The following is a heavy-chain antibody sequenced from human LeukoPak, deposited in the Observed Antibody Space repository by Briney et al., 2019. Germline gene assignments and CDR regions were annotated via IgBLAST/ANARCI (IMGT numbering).Heavy chain of an antibody. CDR3: ARDHGSYSDY. CDR2: IYYSGST. CDR1: GGSMSPHY. V-gene: IGHV4-59*11. D-gene: IGHD1-26*01. J-gene: IGHJ4*02. Sequence: SETLSLTCTVSGGSMSPHYWTWIRQSPGKGLEWIGYIYYSGSTYYNPSLKSRVTISVDTSKNQFSLKLSSVTAADTAVYYCARDHGSYSDYWGQGTLVTVSS.